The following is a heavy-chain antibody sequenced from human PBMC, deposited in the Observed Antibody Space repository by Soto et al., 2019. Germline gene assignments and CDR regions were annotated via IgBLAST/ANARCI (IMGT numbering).Heavy chain of an antibody. J-gene: IGHJ3*02. Sequence: QRLEWMGWINAGNGNTKYSQKFQGRVTITRDTSASTAYMELSSLRSEDTAVYYFERGLVLWATGRAFDIWRQGT. CDR3: ERGLVLWATGRAFDI. D-gene: IGHD2-8*02. V-gene: IGHV1-3*01. CDR2: INAGNGNT.